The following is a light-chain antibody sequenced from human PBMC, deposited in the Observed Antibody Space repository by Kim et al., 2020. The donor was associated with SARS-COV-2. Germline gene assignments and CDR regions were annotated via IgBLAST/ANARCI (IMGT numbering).Light chain of an antibody. CDR2: KAS. CDR1: QYITRR. V-gene: IGKV1-5*03. Sequence: GDRVTITCRASQYITRRLAWYQQKPGKAPKVLISKASTLESGVPSTFSGSGSGTDFTLTIRSLQPDDFATYYCQQYDTYPWTFGQGTKVDI. CDR3: QQYDTYPWT. J-gene: IGKJ1*01.